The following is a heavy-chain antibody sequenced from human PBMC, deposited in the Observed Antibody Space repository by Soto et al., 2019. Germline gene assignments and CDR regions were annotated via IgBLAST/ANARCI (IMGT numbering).Heavy chain of an antibody. CDR1: GYSFTSYW. CDR2: IDPSDSYT. Sequence: GESLKISCKGSGYSFTSYWISWVRQMPGKGLEWMGRIDPSDSYTNYSPSFQGHVTISADKSISTAYLQWSSLKASDTAMYYCERSLRSSNYYYGMDVWGQGTTVTVSS. D-gene: IGHD6-6*01. J-gene: IGHJ6*02. CDR3: ERSLRSSNYYYGMDV. V-gene: IGHV5-10-1*01.